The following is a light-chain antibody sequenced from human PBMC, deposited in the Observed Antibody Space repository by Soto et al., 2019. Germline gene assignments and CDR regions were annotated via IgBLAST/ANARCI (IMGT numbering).Light chain of an antibody. Sequence: EIVLTQSPGTLSLSLGERATLSCRASQSVSGTYSAWYQQKPGQAPRLLIYGTSKRAAGIPDRFSGSGSGTDFSLTISRVEPEDFAVYYCQHYGSSPPDTFGQGTKLEIK. CDR1: QSVSGTY. V-gene: IGKV3-20*01. CDR3: QHYGSSPPDT. CDR2: GTS. J-gene: IGKJ2*01.